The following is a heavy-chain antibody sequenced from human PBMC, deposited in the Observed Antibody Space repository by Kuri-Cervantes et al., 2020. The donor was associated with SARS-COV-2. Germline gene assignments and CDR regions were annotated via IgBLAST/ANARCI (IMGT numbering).Heavy chain of an antibody. CDR2: ITPFNGNT. D-gene: IGHD4/OR15-4a*01. CDR1: GDTFTYRF. CDR3: ARSGPGAISREDGALDI. J-gene: IGHJ3*02. Sequence: GGSLRLSCKASGDTFTYRFLHWVRQAPGQAPEWLGWITPFNGNTKYAQKFQDRVTITRDRSMNTAYMELSSLRSEDTAMYYCARSGPGAISREDGALDIWGQGTMVTVSS. V-gene: IGHV1-45*02.